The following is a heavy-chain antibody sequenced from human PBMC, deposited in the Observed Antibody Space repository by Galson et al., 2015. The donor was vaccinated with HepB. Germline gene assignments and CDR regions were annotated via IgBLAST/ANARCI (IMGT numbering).Heavy chain of an antibody. J-gene: IGHJ5*02. Sequence: APGKGLEWVSYIRGGSTTIYYADSVKGRFIISRDNAKNSLYLQMNSLRAEDTAVYYCARAGGNLSMFSAWGQGTLVTVSS. D-gene: IGHD3-10*02. V-gene: IGHV3-48*01. CDR3: ARAGGNLSMFSA. CDR2: IRGGSTTI.